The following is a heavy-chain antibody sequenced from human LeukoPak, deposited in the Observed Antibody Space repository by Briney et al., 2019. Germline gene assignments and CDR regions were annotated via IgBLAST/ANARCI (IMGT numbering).Heavy chain of an antibody. V-gene: IGHV3-21*01. D-gene: IGHD5-18*01. Sequence: GGSLRLSCAASGFTFNAYSMHWVRQAPGKGLEWVSSISDSGTYIYYADSLKGRFTISRDNAKNSLYLQMNSLGAEDTAVYYCARGVRIQLNDYWGQGTLVTVSS. J-gene: IGHJ4*02. CDR3: ARGVRIQLNDY. CDR2: ISDSGTYI. CDR1: GFTFNAYS.